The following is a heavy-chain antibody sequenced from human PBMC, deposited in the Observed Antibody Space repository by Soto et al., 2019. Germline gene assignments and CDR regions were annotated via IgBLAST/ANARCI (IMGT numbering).Heavy chain of an antibody. CDR3: AKYCYSDVGFDY. Sequence: EVQLVESGGGLVQPGGSLRLSCASSGFTFSSCSMNWVRQAPGKGLEWVSFISGSGDTKYYADSVKGRFTISRDTAKNALYLQMRSLRDEDTAVYYCAKYCYSDVGFDYGGKGTLVTVSS. V-gene: IGHV3-48*02. CDR2: ISGSGDTK. CDR1: GFTFSSCS. J-gene: IGHJ4*02. D-gene: IGHD2-15*01.